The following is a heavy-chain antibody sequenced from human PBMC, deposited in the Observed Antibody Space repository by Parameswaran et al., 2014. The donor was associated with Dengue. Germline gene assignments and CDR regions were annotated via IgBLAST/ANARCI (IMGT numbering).Heavy chain of an antibody. V-gene: IGHV4-39*07. Sequence: PGKGLEWIGSIYYSGSTYYNPSLKSRVTISVDTSKNQFSLKLSSVTAADTAVYYCARVSGFYVLLWFGELSYFDYWGQGTLVTVSS. D-gene: IGHD3-10*01. J-gene: IGHJ4*02. CDR2: IYYSGST. CDR3: ARVSGFYVLLWFGELSYFDY.